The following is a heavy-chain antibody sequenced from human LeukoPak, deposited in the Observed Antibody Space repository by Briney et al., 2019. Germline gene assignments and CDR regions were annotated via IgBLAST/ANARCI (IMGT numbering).Heavy chain of an antibody. CDR1: GFILRDYW. V-gene: IGHV3-7*01. CDR2: IKPDGSEK. CDR3: ASYLYWWSDLGY. J-gene: IGHJ4*02. Sequence: GGSVSLSCAASGFILRDYWMIGVPQAPGKALEWVANIKPDGSEKYYVHSVKGRFTISRDNAKNSLYLQMHSLRVEDTAVYYCASYLYWWSDLGYWGQGTLVTVSS. D-gene: IGHD2-8*02.